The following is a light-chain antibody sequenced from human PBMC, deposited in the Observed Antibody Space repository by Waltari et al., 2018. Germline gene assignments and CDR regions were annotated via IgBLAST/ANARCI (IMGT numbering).Light chain of an antibody. V-gene: IGKV3-11*01. J-gene: IGKJ5*01. CDR2: DTS. CDR3: QECSNWPSIT. CDR1: QSVSSS. Sequence: EIVLIPSPATLSLSPGERANLSCSASQSVSSSLAWYQQKPGQAPILLIYDTSFRATGIPARFSGSGSGTDFTLTISSLEPEDFAVYYCQECSNWPSITFGQGTRLEIK.